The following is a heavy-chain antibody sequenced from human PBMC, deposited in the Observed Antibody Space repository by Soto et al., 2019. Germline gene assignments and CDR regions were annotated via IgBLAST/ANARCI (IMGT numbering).Heavy chain of an antibody. CDR3: ARGPMNLLYYYDSSGYRLDY. V-gene: IGHV4-34*01. CDR1: GGSFSGYY. D-gene: IGHD3-22*01. Sequence: QVQLQQWGAGLLKPSETLSLTCAVYGGSFSGYYWSWIRQPPGKGLEWIGEINHSGSTNYNPSLKSRVNISVDTSKNQFSLKLSSVTAADTAVYYCARGPMNLLYYYDSSGYRLDYWGQGTLVTVSS. J-gene: IGHJ4*02. CDR2: INHSGST.